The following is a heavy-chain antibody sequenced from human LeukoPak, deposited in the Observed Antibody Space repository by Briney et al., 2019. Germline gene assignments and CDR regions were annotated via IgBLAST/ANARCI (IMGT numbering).Heavy chain of an antibody. V-gene: IGHV3-49*04. CDR3: YSSGYSFDY. CDR2: IRSKAYGGTT. CDR1: GFTFGDYA. Sequence: GRSLRLSCTASGFTFGDYAMSWVRQAPGKGLEWVGFIRSKAYGGTTVYAASVKGRFTISRDDSKSIAYLQMNSLKTEDTAVYYCYSSGYSFDYWGQGTLVTVSS. J-gene: IGHJ4*02. D-gene: IGHD3-22*01.